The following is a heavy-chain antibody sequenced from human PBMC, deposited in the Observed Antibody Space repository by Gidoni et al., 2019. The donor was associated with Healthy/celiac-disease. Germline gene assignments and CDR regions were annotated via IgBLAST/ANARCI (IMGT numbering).Heavy chain of an antibody. CDR3: AKDYGIVLMVYAGLTRNGMDV. CDR2: ISGSGGRT. V-gene: IGHV3-23*01. Sequence: EVQLLESGGGLVQPGGSLRLSCAASVFTFSSYPMSWVRQAQGKGLEWVSAISGSGGRTYYADSVKGRFTISRDNSKNTLYLQMNSLRAEDTAVDYCAKDYGIVLMVYAGLTRNGMDVWGQGTTVTVSS. CDR1: VFTFSSYP. J-gene: IGHJ6*02. D-gene: IGHD2-8*01.